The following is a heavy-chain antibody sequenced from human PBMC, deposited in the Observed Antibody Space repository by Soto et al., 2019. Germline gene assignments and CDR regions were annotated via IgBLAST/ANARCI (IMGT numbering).Heavy chain of an antibody. CDR1: GGSMSSSNW. CDR2: IYQSGST. J-gene: IGHJ5*01. V-gene: IGHV4-4*02. D-gene: IGHD3-10*01. Sequence: QVQLQESGPGLVKPSGTLSLTCAVSGGSMSSSNWWSWVRQPPGKGLEWIGEIYQSGSTNYDSSLKSRVTISVDKSNNQFSLKLNSVTAADTAVDYCARYYVSGSYFDSWGQGTLVTVSS. CDR3: ARYYVSGSYFDS.